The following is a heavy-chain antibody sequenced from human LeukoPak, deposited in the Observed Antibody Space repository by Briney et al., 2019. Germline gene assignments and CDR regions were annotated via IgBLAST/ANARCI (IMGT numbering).Heavy chain of an antibody. Sequence: QSGGSLRLSCEASGFSFNGYGMHWIRQAPGKGLEWVALIWSGGNKDFYADSVRGRFAISRDNGRSTLYLDVNSLRDDDTGVYYCAREVARGYGMDVWGQGTAVIVSS. D-gene: IGHD3-10*01. CDR1: GFSFNGYG. CDR2: IWSGGNKD. V-gene: IGHV3-33*01. CDR3: AREVARGYGMDV. J-gene: IGHJ6*02.